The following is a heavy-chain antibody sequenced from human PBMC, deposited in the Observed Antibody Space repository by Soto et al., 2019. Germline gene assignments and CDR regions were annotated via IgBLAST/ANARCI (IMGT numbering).Heavy chain of an antibody. V-gene: IGHV5-51*01. D-gene: IGHD3-9*01. Sequence: PGESLKISCKGSGYRFTSYWIGWVRQMPGKGLEWAGVIYPGDSDTRYSPPFEGQVTISTDNSITTAYLQWSSLKASDTGTYYCARGDWYHDILTGYFPYHFDYWGHGTLVTVSS. CDR1: GYRFTSYW. CDR2: IYPGDSDT. J-gene: IGHJ4*01. CDR3: ARGDWYHDILTGYFPYHFDY.